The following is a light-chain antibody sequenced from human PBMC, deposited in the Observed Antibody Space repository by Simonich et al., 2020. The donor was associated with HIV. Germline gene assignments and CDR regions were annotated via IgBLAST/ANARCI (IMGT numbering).Light chain of an antibody. V-gene: IGKV1-12*01. CDR1: RGISTW. CDR2: AAS. CDR3: QQYNSLWVT. J-gene: IGKJ4*01. Sequence: DIQMTQSPSSVSASVGDRVTITCRASRGISTWLAWYQQKPGKAPKLLIYAASSLQSGAPSRFSGSGSGTEFTLTISSLQPDDFATYYCQQYNSLWVTFGGGTKVEIK.